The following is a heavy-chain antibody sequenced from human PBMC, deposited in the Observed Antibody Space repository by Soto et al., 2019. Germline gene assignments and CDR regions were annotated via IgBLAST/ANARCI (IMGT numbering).Heavy chain of an antibody. CDR2: IYYSGST. V-gene: IGHV4-59*01. CDR3: ASGPLLWFGESNDY. CDR1: GGSISSYY. D-gene: IGHD3-10*01. J-gene: IGHJ4*02. Sequence: SETLSLTCTVSGGSISSYYWSWIRQPPGKGLEWIGYIYYSGSTNYNPSLKSRVTISVDTSKNQFSLKLSSVTAADTAVYYCASGPLLWFGESNDYWGQGTLVTVSS.